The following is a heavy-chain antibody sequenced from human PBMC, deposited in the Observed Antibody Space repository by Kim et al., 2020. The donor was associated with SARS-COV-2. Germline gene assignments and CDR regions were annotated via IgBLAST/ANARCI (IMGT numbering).Heavy chain of an antibody. CDR2: VMADGST. D-gene: IGHD3-22*01. V-gene: IGHV3-64D*06. CDR1: GFTFSLYG. J-gene: IGHJ4*02. CDR3: VTGKGYYYDT. Sequence: GGSLRLSCSASGFTFSLYGMHWIRQAPGKGLEYASAVMADGSTYYGDSVKGRFTMSRDNSKNMVYLQMSSLRVDDTAVYYCVTGKGYYYDTWGRGTLVIVSS.